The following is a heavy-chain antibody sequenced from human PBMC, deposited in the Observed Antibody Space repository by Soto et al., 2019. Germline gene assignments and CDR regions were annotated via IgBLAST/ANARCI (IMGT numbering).Heavy chain of an antibody. D-gene: IGHD1-26*01. CDR3: ARAAGATVYGMDV. V-gene: IGHV4-61*01. Sequence: SETLSLTCTVSGGSVSSGSYYWSWIWQPPGKGLEWIGYIYYSGSTNYNPSLKSRVTISVDTSKNQFSLKLSSVTAADTAVYYCARAAGATVYGMDVWGQGTTVTVSS. J-gene: IGHJ6*02. CDR1: GGSVSSGSYY. CDR2: IYYSGST.